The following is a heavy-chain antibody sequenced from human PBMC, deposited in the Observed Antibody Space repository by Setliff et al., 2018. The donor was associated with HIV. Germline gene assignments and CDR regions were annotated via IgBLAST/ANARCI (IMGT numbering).Heavy chain of an antibody. CDR2: AFYSDNT. Sequence: SETLSLTCIVSGGSISSGTYYWGWIRQPPGKGLEYIGSAFYSDNTYYKPSLKNRVTISVDTSKNQFSLKLTSMTAADTAVYYCAREVGHRSGYYRGSFDYWGQGTLVTVSS. V-gene: IGHV4-39*07. CDR1: GGSISSGTYY. CDR3: AREVGHRSGYYRGSFDY. D-gene: IGHD6-19*01. J-gene: IGHJ4*02.